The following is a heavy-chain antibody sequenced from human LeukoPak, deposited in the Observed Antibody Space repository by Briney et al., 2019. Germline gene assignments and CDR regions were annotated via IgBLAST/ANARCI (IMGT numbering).Heavy chain of an antibody. CDR3: ARNSGYDFGALDY. CDR2: ISSSSSYI. V-gene: IGHV3-21*01. D-gene: IGHD5-12*01. CDR1: GFTFSSYS. J-gene: IGHJ4*02. Sequence: PGGSLRLSCAASGFTFSSYSMNWVRQAPGKGLEWVSSISSSSSYIYYADSVKGRFTISRDNAKNSLYLQMNILRAEDTAVYYCARNSGYDFGALDYWGEGTLVTVCS.